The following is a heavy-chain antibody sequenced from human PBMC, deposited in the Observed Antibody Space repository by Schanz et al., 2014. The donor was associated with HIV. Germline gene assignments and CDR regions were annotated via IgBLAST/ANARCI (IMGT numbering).Heavy chain of an antibody. V-gene: IGHV3-48*01. CDR2: MSYSSSAM. Sequence: EVQLVESGGGLVQPGGSLRLSCVASGFTLSSYSMNWVRQAPGKGLECVSYMSYSSSAMYYADSVKGRFTISREDSKNTVHLQMNSLRAEDTAVYYCAKDQGYDFWSGYYNYYGMDVWGQGTTVTVSS. D-gene: IGHD3-3*01. CDR3: AKDQGYDFWSGYYNYYGMDV. J-gene: IGHJ6*02. CDR1: GFTLSSYS.